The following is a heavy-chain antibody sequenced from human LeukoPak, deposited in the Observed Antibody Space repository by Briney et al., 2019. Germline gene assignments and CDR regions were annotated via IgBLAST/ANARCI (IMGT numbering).Heavy chain of an antibody. J-gene: IGHJ4*02. Sequence: SETLSLTCTVSGGSISSSSYYWGWIRQPPGKGLEWIGSIYHSGSTYYNPSLKSRVTISVDTSKNQFSLKLSSVTAADTAVYYCARSCSGGSCTWGQGTLVTVSS. CDR2: IYHSGST. V-gene: IGHV4-39*07. CDR3: ARSCSGGSCT. CDR1: GGSISSSSYY. D-gene: IGHD2-15*01.